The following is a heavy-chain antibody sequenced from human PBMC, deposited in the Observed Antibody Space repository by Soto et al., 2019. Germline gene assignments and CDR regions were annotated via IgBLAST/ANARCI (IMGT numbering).Heavy chain of an antibody. V-gene: IGHV1-18*01. CDR1: GYTFTSYG. J-gene: IGHJ3*02. CDR2: NSASNGNT. Sequence: VQLVQSGAEVKNCGASVKVSCMASGYTFTSYGFSWVRQAPGQGLEWLGWNSASNGNTNYAQKLQGRVTMTTDTSTGTAYMELRSLRSDDTAVYYCARGYDAFDIWGQGTMVTVSS. CDR3: ARGYDAFDI.